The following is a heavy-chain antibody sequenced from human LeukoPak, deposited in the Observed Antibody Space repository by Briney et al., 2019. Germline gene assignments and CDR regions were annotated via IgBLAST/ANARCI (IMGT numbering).Heavy chain of an antibody. D-gene: IGHD3-3*01. V-gene: IGHV3-23*01. J-gene: IGHJ5*02. CDR3: AKDGSWITIFGVVIPEWFDP. Sequence: GGSLRLSCAASGFTFSSYAMSWVRQAPGKGLEWVSAISGSGGSTYYADFVKGRFTISRDNSKNTLYLQMNSLRAEDTAVYYCAKDGSWITIFGVVIPEWFDPWGQGTLVTVSS. CDR1: GFTFSSYA. CDR2: ISGSGGST.